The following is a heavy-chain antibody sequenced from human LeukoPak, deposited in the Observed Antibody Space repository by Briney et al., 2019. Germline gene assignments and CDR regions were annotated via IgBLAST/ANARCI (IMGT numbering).Heavy chain of an antibody. J-gene: IGHJ4*02. CDR2: ISGSGGGT. CDR1: GFTLSDYG. CDR3: ARDWATPHGRSLTGHPLDY. D-gene: IGHD1-20*01. V-gene: IGHV3-23*01. Sequence: PGGTLRLSCAGSGFTLSDYGMRWVRQAPGKGLEWVAGISGSGGGTEYADYVKGRFTISIDNAKNSLYLQMTGLTAEDTAVYYCARDWATPHGRSLTGHPLDYWGQGTLVTVSS.